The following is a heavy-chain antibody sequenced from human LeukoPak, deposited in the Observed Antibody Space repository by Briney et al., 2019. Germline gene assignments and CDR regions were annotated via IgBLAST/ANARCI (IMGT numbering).Heavy chain of an antibody. Sequence: GGSLRLSCAASGFTFRNYWMTWVRQAPGKGLEWVANINQEGNDKYYVDPVKGRFTISRDNTKNSLFLQMNSLRAEDTAVYYCVVTRTRGDHWGQGTLVTVSS. CDR3: VVTRTRGDH. CDR1: GFTFRNYW. CDR2: INQEGNDK. V-gene: IGHV3-7*03. J-gene: IGHJ4*02. D-gene: IGHD4-23*01.